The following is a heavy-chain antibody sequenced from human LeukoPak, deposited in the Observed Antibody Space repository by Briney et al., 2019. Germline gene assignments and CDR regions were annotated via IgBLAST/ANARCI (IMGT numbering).Heavy chain of an antibody. CDR2: ISTSGNTI. CDR1: GFTFSDYY. V-gene: IGHV3-11*04. D-gene: IGHD2-8*01. J-gene: IGHJ4*02. Sequence: PGGSLRLSCAASGFTFSDYYKSWIRQAPGKGLEWVSYISTSGNTIYYADSVKGRFTISRDNAKNPLYLQMNSLRAEDTAVYYCARTNGVSKFDYWGQGTLVTVSS. CDR3: ARTNGVSKFDY.